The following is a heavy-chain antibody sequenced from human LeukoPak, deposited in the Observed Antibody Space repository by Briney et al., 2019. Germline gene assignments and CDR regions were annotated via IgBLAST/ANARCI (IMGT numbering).Heavy chain of an antibody. V-gene: IGHV3-23*01. CDR2: ISGSGGST. CDR3: AKSYSIAAAGDFDY. D-gene: IGHD6-13*01. Sequence: GGSLRLSCAASGSGFTFNNYWMHWVRQAPGKGLEWVSAISGSGGSTYYADSVKGRFTISRDNSKNTPYLQMNSLRAEDTAVYYCAKSYSIAAAGDFDYWGQGTLVTVSS. J-gene: IGHJ4*02. CDR1: GSGFTFNNYW.